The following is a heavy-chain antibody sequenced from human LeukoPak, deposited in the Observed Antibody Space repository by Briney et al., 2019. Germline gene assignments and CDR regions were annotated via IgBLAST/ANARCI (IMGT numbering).Heavy chain of an antibody. CDR1: GYTFTGYF. D-gene: IGHD6-19*01. Sequence: ASVKVSCKASGYTFTGYFIHWVRQAPGQGLEWMGWINPNSGGTNYAQKFQGRVTMTRDTSISAAYMELSSLRSDDTAVYYCAKKGSGWYYFDFWAQGTLVTVSS. CDR2: INPNSGGT. J-gene: IGHJ4*02. V-gene: IGHV1-2*02. CDR3: AKKGSGWYYFDF.